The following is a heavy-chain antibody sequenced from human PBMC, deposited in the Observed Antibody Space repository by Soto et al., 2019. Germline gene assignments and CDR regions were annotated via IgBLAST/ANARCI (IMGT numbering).Heavy chain of an antibody. J-gene: IGHJ6*02. V-gene: IGHV3-73*01. CDR3: KIYYFGMDV. CDR1: GFMFNGSA. CDR2: IRSKTNNYAT. Sequence: SLRLSCAPSGFMFNGSAVHWVRQASGKGLEWVGRIRSKTNNYATTYGASMKGRFSISRDDSKNTAYLQMNSLKTEDTAVYFCKIYYFGMDVWGQGTTVTVSS.